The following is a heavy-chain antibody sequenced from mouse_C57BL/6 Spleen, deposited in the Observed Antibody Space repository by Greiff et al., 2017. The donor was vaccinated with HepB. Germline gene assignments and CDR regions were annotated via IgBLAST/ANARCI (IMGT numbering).Heavy chain of an antibody. CDR2: INPNNGGT. CDR3: ARKGPHWDY. CDR1: GYTFTDYY. Sequence: EVQLQQSGPELVKPGASVKISCKASGYTFTDYYMNWVKQSHGKSLEWIGDINPNNGGTSYNQKFKGKATLTVDKSSSTADMEIRSLTSEDSAVYYCARKGPHWDYWGQGTSVTVSS. J-gene: IGHJ4*01. V-gene: IGHV1-26*01.